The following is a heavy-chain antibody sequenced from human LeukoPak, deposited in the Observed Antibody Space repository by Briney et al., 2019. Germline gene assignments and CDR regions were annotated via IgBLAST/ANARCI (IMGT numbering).Heavy chain of an antibody. V-gene: IGHV4-34*01. D-gene: IGHD3-22*01. CDR1: GGSFSGYY. J-gene: IGHJ4*02. CDR3: ARSRYYYDSSGYLNGPFDY. CDR2: INHSGST. Sequence: SETLSLTCAVYGGSFSGYYWSWIRQPPGKGLEWIGEINHSGSTNYNPSLKSRVTISVDTSKNQFSLKLSSVTAADTAVYYCARSRYYYDSSGYLNGPFDYWGQGTLVTASS.